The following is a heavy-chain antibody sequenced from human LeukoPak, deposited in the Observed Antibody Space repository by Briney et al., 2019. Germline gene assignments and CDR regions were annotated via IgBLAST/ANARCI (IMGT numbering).Heavy chain of an antibody. V-gene: IGHV3-23*01. Sequence: GGSLRLSCEASGFNFRNYGMQWVRQAPGKGLEWVSAISGSGGSTYYADSVKGRFTISRDNSKNTLYLQMNSLRAEDTAVYYCAKERDYYGSGRGLYFDYWGQGTLVTVSS. D-gene: IGHD3-10*01. CDR1: GFNFRNYG. CDR2: ISGSGGST. CDR3: AKERDYYGSGRGLYFDY. J-gene: IGHJ4*02.